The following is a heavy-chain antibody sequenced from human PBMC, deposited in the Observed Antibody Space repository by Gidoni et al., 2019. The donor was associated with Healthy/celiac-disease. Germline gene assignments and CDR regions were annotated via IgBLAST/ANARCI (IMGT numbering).Heavy chain of an antibody. CDR3: ARLGDSSSPVWFDP. D-gene: IGHD6-6*01. CDR1: GGSLSRGSYY. V-gene: IGHV4-61*02. J-gene: IGHJ5*02. CDR2: IYTSGIT. Sequence: QVQLQESGPGLVKPSQTLSLNCTVSGGSLSRGSYYWSWIRQPAGKGLEWIGRIYTSGITNYDPSLKSRVTISVDTSKNQFSLKLSSVTAADTAVDYCARLGDSSSPVWFDPWGQGTLVTVSS.